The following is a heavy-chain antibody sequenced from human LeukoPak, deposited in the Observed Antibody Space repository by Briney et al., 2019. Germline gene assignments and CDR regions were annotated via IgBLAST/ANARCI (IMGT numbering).Heavy chain of an antibody. J-gene: IGHJ4*02. CDR1: GFTVSSNY. V-gene: IGHV3-66*02. CDR2: IYSGGST. D-gene: IGHD6-19*01. Sequence: GGSLRLSCAASGFTVSSNYMSWVRQAPGKGLGWVSVIYSGGSTYYADSVKGRFTISRDNSKNTLYLQMNSLRAEDTAVYYCARDRSSGSRVEFFFDYWGQGTLVTVSS. CDR3: ARDRSSGSRVEFFFDY.